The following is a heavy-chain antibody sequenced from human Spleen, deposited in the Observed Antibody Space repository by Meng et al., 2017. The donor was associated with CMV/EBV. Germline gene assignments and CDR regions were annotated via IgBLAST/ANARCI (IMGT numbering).Heavy chain of an antibody. J-gene: IGHJ4*02. CDR2: VNWNGGSI. CDR3: ARDPVYDFWSVYSDF. D-gene: IGHD3-3*01. CDR1: GFTFEYYG. Sequence: SGFTFEYYGMSWVRQVPGKGLEWVSGVNWNGGSIGYADSVKGRFTISRDNAKNSLYLQMNSLRVEDTALYYCARDPVYDFWSVYSDFWGRGTLVTVSS. V-gene: IGHV3-20*03.